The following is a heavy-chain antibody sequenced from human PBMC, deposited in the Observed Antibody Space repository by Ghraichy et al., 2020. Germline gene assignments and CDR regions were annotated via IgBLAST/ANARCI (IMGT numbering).Heavy chain of an antibody. CDR3: ARGEFGLVD. J-gene: IGHJ4*02. V-gene: IGHV3-74*01. Sequence: GGSLRLSCSASGFSFTYYDMNWVRQVPGKGLVWVSHLSPAANIINYVESVRGRFTISRDTAKNTLFLQMDSLRVDDTAIYYCARGEFGLVDWGRGTLVTVSA. CDR2: LSPAANII. D-gene: IGHD3/OR15-3a*01. CDR1: GFSFTYYD.